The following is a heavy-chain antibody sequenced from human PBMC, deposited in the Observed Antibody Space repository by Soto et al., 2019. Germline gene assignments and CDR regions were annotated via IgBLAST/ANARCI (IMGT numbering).Heavy chain of an antibody. CDR1: GFTFSSYG. CDR2: IWFDGGNK. V-gene: IGHV3-33*01. J-gene: IGHJ4*02. D-gene: IGHD6-13*01. CDR3: ARGTEQLDY. Sequence: QVQLVESGGGVIQPGRSLRLSCAASGFTFSSYGMHWVRQAPGKGLEWVALIWFDGGNKYYADCVKGRFTISRDNSKNMLYLQMNSLRAEDTALYYCARGTEQLDYWGQGTLVTVAS.